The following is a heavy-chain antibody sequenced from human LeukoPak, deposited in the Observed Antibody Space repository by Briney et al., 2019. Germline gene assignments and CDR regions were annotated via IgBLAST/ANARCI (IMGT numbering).Heavy chain of an antibody. J-gene: IGHJ5*02. Sequence: ASVKVSCKASGYTFTSYGVSWVRQAPGQGLEWMGWISAYNGDTSYAQKFQGRVTMTTDTSTSTAYMDLRSLRSDDTAMYYCARSEGGSRRFDPWGQGTLVTVSS. V-gene: IGHV1-18*01. CDR1: GYTFTSYG. D-gene: IGHD1-26*01. CDR3: ARSEGGSRRFDP. CDR2: ISAYNGDT.